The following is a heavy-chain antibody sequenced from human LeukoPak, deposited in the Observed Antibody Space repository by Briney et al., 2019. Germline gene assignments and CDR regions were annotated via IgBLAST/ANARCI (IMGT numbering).Heavy chain of an antibody. CDR3: ARDTRLAAIFRFAD. CDR2: ISGSGATT. Sequence: PGGSLRLSCAAPGFTFSTYAMNWVRQAPGKGLEWVSAISGSGATTYYADSVKGRLTISRDNSKNTLYLQMNRLTAEDTAVYYCARDTRLAAIFRFADWGQGMLVTVSS. D-gene: IGHD6-6*01. J-gene: IGHJ4*02. V-gene: IGHV3-23*01. CDR1: GFTFSTYA.